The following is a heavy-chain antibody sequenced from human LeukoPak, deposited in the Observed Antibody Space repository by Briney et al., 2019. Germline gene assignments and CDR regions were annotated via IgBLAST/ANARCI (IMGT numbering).Heavy chain of an antibody. V-gene: IGHV5-51*01. CDR2: IYPGGSET. J-gene: IGHJ4*02. D-gene: IGHD5-24*01. CDR1: GYSFSTYW. Sequence: GESLKISCKGLGYSFSTYWNAWVRQSPGKGLEWMGIIYPGGSETRYDPSFQGQVTISADTSTSTAYLQWSSLRASDTAMYYCARASRDGYNQNFDHWGQGTQVTVSS. CDR3: ARASRDGYNQNFDH.